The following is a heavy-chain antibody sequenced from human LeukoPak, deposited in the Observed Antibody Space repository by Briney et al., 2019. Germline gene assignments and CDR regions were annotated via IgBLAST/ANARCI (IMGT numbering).Heavy chain of an antibody. CDR1: GFTFSNFW. J-gene: IGHJ3*01. D-gene: IGHD6-13*01. CDR2: IKSDGSEK. CDR3: ARDGYPLPHDAFDL. V-gene: IGHV3-7*01. Sequence: SGGSLRLSCAASGFTFSNFWTGWVRQAPGKGLGWVAAIKSDGSEKYYVDSVKGRFTISRDNVKNSLYLQMNSLRVEDTAVYYCARDGYPLPHDAFDLWGRGTMVTVSS.